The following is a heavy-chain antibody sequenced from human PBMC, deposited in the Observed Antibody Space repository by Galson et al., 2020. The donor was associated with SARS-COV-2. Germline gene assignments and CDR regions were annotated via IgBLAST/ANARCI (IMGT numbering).Heavy chain of an antibody. V-gene: IGHV4-31*03. D-gene: IGHD2-21*01. J-gene: IGHJ6*02. CDR2: IYYSGTV. CDR1: GGSISSGGYY. CDR3: ARLRVAKGRDYNSHGMDV. Sequence: SATLSLTCTVSGGSISSGGYYWSWIRQQPGKGLEWIGHIYYSGTVYYNPSLRSRLSISVDTSENQVSLKVNSVTAADTAVYYCARLRVAKGRDYNSHGMDVWVQGTTVTVSS.